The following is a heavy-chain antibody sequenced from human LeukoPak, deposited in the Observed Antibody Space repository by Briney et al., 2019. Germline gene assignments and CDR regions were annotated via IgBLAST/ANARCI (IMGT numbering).Heavy chain of an antibody. CDR2: INHSGST. Sequence: SETLSLTCAVYGESFSGYYWSWIRQPPGKGLEWIGEINHSGSTNYNPSLKSRVTISVDTSKNQFSLKLSSVTAADTAVYYCARSCEDGGWYLHSWFDPWGQGTLVTVSS. CDR3: ARSCEDGGWYLHSWFDP. V-gene: IGHV4-34*01. J-gene: IGHJ5*02. D-gene: IGHD6-19*01. CDR1: GESFSGYY.